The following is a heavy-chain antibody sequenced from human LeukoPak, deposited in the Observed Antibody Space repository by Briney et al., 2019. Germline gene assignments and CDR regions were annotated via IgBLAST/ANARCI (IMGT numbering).Heavy chain of an antibody. V-gene: IGHV3-53*01. D-gene: IGHD3-22*01. J-gene: IGHJ3*02. CDR3: ARDSSGRHAFDI. CDR1: GFTVSSNY. CDR2: IYSGGST. Sequence: PGGSLRLSCAASGFTVSSNYMSWVRQAPGKGLEWVSVIYSGGSTYYADSVKGRFTISRDNSKNTLYLQMNSLRAEGTAVYYCARDSSGRHAFDIWGQGTMVTVSS.